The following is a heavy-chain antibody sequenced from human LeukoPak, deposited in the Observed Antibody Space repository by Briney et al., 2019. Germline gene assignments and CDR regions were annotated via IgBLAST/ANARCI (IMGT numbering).Heavy chain of an antibody. CDR3: ARSPYDFWSGYSYGMDV. V-gene: IGHV1-8*01. CDR1: GYTFTSYD. Sequence: ASVKVSCKASGYTFTSYDINWVRQATGQGLEWMGWMNPNSGNTGYAQEFQGRVTMTRNTSISTAYMELSSLRSEDTAVYYCARSPYDFWSGYSYGMDVWGQGTTVTVSS. J-gene: IGHJ6*02. D-gene: IGHD3-3*01. CDR2: MNPNSGNT.